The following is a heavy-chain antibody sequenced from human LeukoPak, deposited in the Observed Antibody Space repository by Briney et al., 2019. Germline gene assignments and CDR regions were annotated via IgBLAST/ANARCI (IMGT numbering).Heavy chain of an antibody. J-gene: IGHJ6*02. CDR2: IIPIFGTV. CDR1: GGTFISYA. Sequence: SVKVSCKASGGTFISYAISWVRQAPGQGLEWMGGIIPIFGTVNYAQKFQGRVTITADESTSTAYMELSSLRSEDTAVYYCARGAQIEDIVVVPAANYYYYGMDVWGQGTTVTVSS. V-gene: IGHV1-69*13. D-gene: IGHD2-2*01. CDR3: ARGAQIEDIVVVPAANYYYYGMDV.